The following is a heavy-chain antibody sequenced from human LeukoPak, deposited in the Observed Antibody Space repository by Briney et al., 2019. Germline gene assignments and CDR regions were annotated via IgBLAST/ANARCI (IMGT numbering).Heavy chain of an antibody. CDR1: GFTFSSYA. V-gene: IGHV3-23*01. CDR3: AKDRRGIAAAGYYFDY. D-gene: IGHD6-13*01. CDR2: ISGSGGST. Sequence: PGGSLRLSCAASGFTFSSYAMSWVRQAPGKGLEWVSAISGSGGSTYYADSVKGRFTISRDNSKNTLYLQMNSLRAEDTAVYYCAKDRRGIAAAGYYFDYWGQGTLVTVSS. J-gene: IGHJ4*02.